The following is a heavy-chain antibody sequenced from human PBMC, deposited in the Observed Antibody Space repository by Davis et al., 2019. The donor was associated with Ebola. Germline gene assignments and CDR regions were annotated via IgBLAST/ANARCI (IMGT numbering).Heavy chain of an antibody. CDR1: GYTFTSYY. Sequence: AASVKVSCKASGYTFTSYYTHWVRQAPGQGLEWMGIINPSGGSTSYAQKFQGRVTMTRDTSTSTVYMELSSLRSEDTAVYYCARVELGYCSSTSCYAQRAWWWFDPWGQGTLVTVSS. V-gene: IGHV1-46*01. D-gene: IGHD2-2*01. CDR2: INPSGGST. J-gene: IGHJ5*02. CDR3: ARVELGYCSSTSCYAQRAWWWFDP.